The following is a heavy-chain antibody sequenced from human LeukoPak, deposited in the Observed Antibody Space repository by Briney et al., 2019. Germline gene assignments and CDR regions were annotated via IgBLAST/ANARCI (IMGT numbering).Heavy chain of an antibody. CDR2: ISGSGGST. V-gene: IGHV3-23*01. CDR3: AKSKGFLEWLHHYYFDY. D-gene: IGHD3-3*01. J-gene: IGHJ4*02. Sequence: GGSLRLSCAASGFTFSSYAMSWVRQAPGKGLEWVSAISGSGGSTYYADSVKGRFTISRDNSKNTLYLQMNSLRAEDTAVYYCAKSKGFLEWLHHYYFDYWGQGTLVTVSS. CDR1: GFTFSSYA.